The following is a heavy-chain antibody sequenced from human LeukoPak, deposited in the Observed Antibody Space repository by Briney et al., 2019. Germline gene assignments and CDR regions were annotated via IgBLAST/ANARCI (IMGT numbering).Heavy chain of an antibody. CDR3: TRRRGDGYVAD. D-gene: IGHD5-24*01. CDR1: GFTFNTYN. Sequence: PGGSLRLSCAASGFTFNTYNMNWVRQAPGKGLEWVSFISSSGTTVHYADSVRGRFTISRDNARNSLHLQMNSLRAEDTALYYCTRRRGDGYVADWGQGILVTVSS. J-gene: IGHJ4*02. CDR2: ISSSGTTV. V-gene: IGHV3-48*01.